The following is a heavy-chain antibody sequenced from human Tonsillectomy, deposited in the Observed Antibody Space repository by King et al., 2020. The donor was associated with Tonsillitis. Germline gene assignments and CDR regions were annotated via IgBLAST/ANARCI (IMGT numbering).Heavy chain of an antibody. CDR1: GGSFSGYY. CDR2: INHSGST. Sequence: VQLQQWGAGLLKPSETLSLTCAIYGGSFSGYYWSWIRQPPGKGLEWIGEINHSGSTNYNPSLKSRVTISVDTSENQFSLKLSSVTAADTAVYYCARVSGYYDFWIGHRGWFDPWGQGTLVTVSS. V-gene: IGHV4-34*01. D-gene: IGHD3-3*01. CDR3: ARVSGYYDFWIGHRGWFDP. J-gene: IGHJ5*02.